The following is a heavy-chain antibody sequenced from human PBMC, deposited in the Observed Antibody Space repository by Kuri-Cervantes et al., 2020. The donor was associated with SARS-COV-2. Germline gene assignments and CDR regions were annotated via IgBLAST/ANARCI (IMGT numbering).Heavy chain of an antibody. CDR2: ISAYNGNT. V-gene: IGHV1-18*01. J-gene: IGHJ6*03. D-gene: IGHD3-9*01. Sequence: GGSLRLSCKASGYTFTSYGISWVRQAPGQGLEWMGWISAYNGNTNYAQKLQGRVTMTTDTSTSTAYMELRSLRSDDTAVYYCAREPSDYDILTGPRWPYYMDVWGKGTTVTVSS. CDR1: GYTFTSYG. CDR3: AREPSDYDILTGPRWPYYMDV.